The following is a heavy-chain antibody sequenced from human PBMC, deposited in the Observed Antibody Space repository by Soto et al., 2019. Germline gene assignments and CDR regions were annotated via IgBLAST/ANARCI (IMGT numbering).Heavy chain of an antibody. CDR1: GGSFSGYY. CDR2: INHSGST. Sequence: SETLSLTCAVYGGSFSGYYWSWIRQPPGKGLEWIGEINHSGSTNYNPSLKSRVTISVDTSKNQFSLKLSSVTAADTAVYYCARQQQLDLIYYFDYWGQGTLVTVSS. D-gene: IGHD6-13*01. CDR3: ARQQQLDLIYYFDY. J-gene: IGHJ4*02. V-gene: IGHV4-34*01.